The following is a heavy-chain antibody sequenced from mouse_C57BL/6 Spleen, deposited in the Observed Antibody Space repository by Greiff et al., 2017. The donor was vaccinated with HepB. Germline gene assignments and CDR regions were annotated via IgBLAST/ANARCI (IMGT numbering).Heavy chain of an antibody. CDR3: ARDGDYYGSGYFDY. CDR1: GYTFTDHT. CDR2: IYPRDGST. D-gene: IGHD1-1*01. Sequence: VKLQESDAELVKPGASVKISCKVSGYTFTDHTIHWMKQRPEQGLEWIGYIYPRDGSTKYNEKFKGKATLTADKSSSTAYMQLNSLTSEDSAVYFCARDGDYYGSGYFDYWGQGTTLTVSS. V-gene: IGHV1-78*01. J-gene: IGHJ2*01.